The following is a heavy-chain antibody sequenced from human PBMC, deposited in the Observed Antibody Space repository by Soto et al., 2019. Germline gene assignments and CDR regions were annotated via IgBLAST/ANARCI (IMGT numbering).Heavy chain of an antibody. J-gene: IGHJ6*02. CDR1: GYTFTGYY. Sequence: ASVKVSCKASGYTFTGYYMHWVRQAPGQGLEWMGWISTYNGDTNYAQTFQGRVTMTTDTSTSTVYMELRSLRSDDTAVYYCAREGAAPYYYYGMDVWGQGTPVTVSS. V-gene: IGHV1-18*04. CDR3: AREGAAPYYYYGMDV. CDR2: ISTYNGDT. D-gene: IGHD6-25*01.